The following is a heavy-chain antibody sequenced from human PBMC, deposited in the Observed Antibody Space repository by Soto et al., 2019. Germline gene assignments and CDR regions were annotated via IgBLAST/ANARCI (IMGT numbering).Heavy chain of an antibody. V-gene: IGHV1-3*05. J-gene: IGHJ4*02. CDR3: ARGTGWYPLFDY. D-gene: IGHD6-19*01. CDR2: INAGNGNT. CDR1: GYTFTSYA. Sequence: QVQLVQSGAEEKKPGASVKVSCKASGYTFTSYAMHWVRQAPGQRLEWMGWINAGNGNTKYSQKFQGRVTITRDTSASTAYMELRSLRSEDTAVYYCARGTGWYPLFDYWGQGTLVTVSS.